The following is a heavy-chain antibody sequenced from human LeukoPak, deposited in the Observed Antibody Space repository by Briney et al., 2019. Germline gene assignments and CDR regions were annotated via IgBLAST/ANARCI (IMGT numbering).Heavy chain of an antibody. V-gene: IGHV3-9*03. J-gene: IGHJ4*02. CDR2: ISWNSGSV. CDR3: AKDRYSTSSCFDY. CDR1: GFTFDDYA. D-gene: IGHD6-6*01. Sequence: PGRSLRLSCAASGFTFDDYAMPWVRQAPGKGLEWVSGISWNSGSVDYADSVKGRFTISRDNAKNSLYLQMNSLRAEDMALYFCAKDRYSTSSCFDYWGQGTLVTVSS.